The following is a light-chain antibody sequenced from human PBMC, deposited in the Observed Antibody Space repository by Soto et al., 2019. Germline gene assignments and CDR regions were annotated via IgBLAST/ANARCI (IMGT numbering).Light chain of an antibody. J-gene: IGKJ1*01. CDR1: QGIRND. CDR3: LQDYNYPRT. V-gene: IGKV1-6*01. Sequence: IPMTQSPSSLSGSVGDRVTITWGASQGIRNDLGWYQQKKGKAPKRLIYAASTLQSGVPSRFSSSGYGTDFTLTISSLQTEDFATYYCLQDYNYPRTFGQGTKVDIK. CDR2: AAS.